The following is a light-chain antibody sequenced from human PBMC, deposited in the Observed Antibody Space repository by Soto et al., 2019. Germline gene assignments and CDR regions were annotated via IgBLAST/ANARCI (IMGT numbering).Light chain of an antibody. CDR2: EVS. V-gene: IGLV2-23*02. J-gene: IGLJ1*01. Sequence: QSVLTQPPSASGSPGQSVTISCTGTSSDVGGYNLVSWYQHHPGKAPKLMIYEVSERPSGVSSRFSGSKSGNTASLTISGLQAEDEADYYCCSYAGRTTPYVFGTGTKVTVL. CDR3: CSYAGRTTPYV. CDR1: SSDVGGYNL.